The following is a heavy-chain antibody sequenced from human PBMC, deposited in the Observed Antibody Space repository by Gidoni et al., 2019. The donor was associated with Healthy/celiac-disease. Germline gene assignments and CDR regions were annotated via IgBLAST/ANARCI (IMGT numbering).Heavy chain of an antibody. D-gene: IGHD1-20*01. J-gene: IGHJ6*02. Sequence: EVQLVETGGGLIQPGGSLRLSCAASGFTVSSNYMSWVRQAPGKGLEWVSVIYSGGSTYYADSVKGRFTISRDNSKNTLYLQMNSLRAEDTAAYYCAREPPGIKGYYYYGMDVWGQGTTVTVSS. CDR1: GFTVSSNY. CDR2: IYSGGST. CDR3: AREPPGIKGYYYYGMDV. V-gene: IGHV3-53*02.